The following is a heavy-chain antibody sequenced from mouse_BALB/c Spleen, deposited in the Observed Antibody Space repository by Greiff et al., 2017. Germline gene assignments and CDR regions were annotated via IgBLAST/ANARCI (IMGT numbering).Heavy chain of an antibody. J-gene: IGHJ3*01. CDR2: INPSNGGT. CDR3: APGSAD. D-gene: IGHD1-1*02. V-gene: IGHV1S81*02. CDR1: GYTFTSYY. Sequence: QVQLQQSGAELVKPGASVKLSCKASGYTFTSYYMYWVKQRPGQVLEWIGEINPSNGGTNFNEKFKSKATLTVDKSSSTAYMQLSSLTSEDSAVYYCAPGSADWGQGTLVTVSA.